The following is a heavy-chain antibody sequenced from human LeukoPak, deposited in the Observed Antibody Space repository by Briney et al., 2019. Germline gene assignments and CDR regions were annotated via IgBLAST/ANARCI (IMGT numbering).Heavy chain of an antibody. CDR3: ARRMRDWYFDL. CDR1: GGSISDYY. V-gene: IGHV4-59*08. J-gene: IGHJ2*01. Sequence: SETLSLTCTVSGGSISDYYWSWIRQPPGKGLEWIGYFYIGGTNHNPSLSSRVTMSVDTSKTQFSLNLRSVTAADTAVYYCARRMRDWYFDLWGRGTLVTVSS. CDR2: FYIGGT.